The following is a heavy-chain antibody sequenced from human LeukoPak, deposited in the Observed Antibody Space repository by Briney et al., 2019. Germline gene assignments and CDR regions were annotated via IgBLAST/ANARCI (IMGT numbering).Heavy chain of an antibody. CDR2: ISSSSSYI. CDR3: ARGTMFPYYFDY. CDR1: GFTFSSYS. Sequence: GGSLRLSCGVSGFTFSSYSMCWVRQAPGKGLEWVSFISSSSSYIYYADSVKGRSTISRDNAKNSLYLQMNSLRAEDTAVYYCARGTMFPYYFDYWGQGTLVTVSS. V-gene: IGHV3-21*01. D-gene: IGHD3-10*02. J-gene: IGHJ4*02.